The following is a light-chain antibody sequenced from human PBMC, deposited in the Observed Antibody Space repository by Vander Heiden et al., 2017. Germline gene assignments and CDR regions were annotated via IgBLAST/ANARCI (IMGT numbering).Light chain of an antibody. CDR2: GAS. CDR3: QQDYNLPS. V-gene: IGKV3D-7*01. Sequence: PGERVTLSCRASQSVSSSYLTWYQQKPGQAPRLLIYGASTRATSIPARFSGSGSGTDFTLTISSLRPEDFAVYYCQQDYNLPSFGQGTKLXV. J-gene: IGKJ2*01. CDR1: QSVSSSY.